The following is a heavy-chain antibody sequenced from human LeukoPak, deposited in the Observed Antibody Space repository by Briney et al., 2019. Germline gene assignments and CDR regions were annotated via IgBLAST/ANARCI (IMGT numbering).Heavy chain of an antibody. Sequence: GGSLRLSCAASGFTFSSYSMNWVRQAPGRGLEWVSSISSSSSYIYYADSVKGRFTISRDNAKNSLYLQMNSLRAEDTAVYYCARGYYDSSGYYSIFGYWGQGTLVTVSS. J-gene: IGHJ4*02. D-gene: IGHD3-22*01. V-gene: IGHV3-21*01. CDR2: ISSSSSYI. CDR3: ARGYYDSSGYYSIFGY. CDR1: GFTFSSYS.